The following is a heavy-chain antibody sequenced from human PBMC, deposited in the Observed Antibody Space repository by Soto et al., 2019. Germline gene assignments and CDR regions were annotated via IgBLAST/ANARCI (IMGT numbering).Heavy chain of an antibody. Sequence: SVKVSCKASGGTFSNYAISWVRQAPGQGLEWMGGIIPFFGSTNYAQKFQGRVTMSADESTSTAYMDLSSLRSEDTAVYYCATGVDRYCSSTSCYVLDSWGQGTLVTVSS. V-gene: IGHV1-69*13. CDR1: GGTFSNYA. CDR3: ATGVDRYCSSTSCYVLDS. CDR2: IIPFFGST. D-gene: IGHD2-2*01. J-gene: IGHJ4*02.